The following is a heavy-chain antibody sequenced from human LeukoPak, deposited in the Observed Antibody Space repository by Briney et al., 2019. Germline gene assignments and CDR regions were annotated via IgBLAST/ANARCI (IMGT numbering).Heavy chain of an antibody. Sequence: RTGRSLRLSCAASGFTFSSYGMHWVRQAPGKGLEWEAVISYDGSNKYYADSVKGRFTISRDNSKNTLYLQMNSLRAEDTAVYYCAKEAISFYYGMDVWGQGTTVTVSS. V-gene: IGHV3-30*18. D-gene: IGHD2/OR15-2a*01. J-gene: IGHJ6*02. CDR3: AKEAISFYYGMDV. CDR2: ISYDGSNK. CDR1: GFTFSSYG.